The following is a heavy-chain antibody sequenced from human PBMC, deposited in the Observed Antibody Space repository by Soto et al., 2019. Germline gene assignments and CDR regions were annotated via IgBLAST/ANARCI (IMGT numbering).Heavy chain of an antibody. V-gene: IGHV1-46*03. CDR2: INAGGGTT. D-gene: IGHD2-21*02. CDR3: SRVVSVVLTAPWSFDI. CDR1: GDTFADYY. Sequence: ASVEVCCKASGDTFADYYRHWVRQAPGQGLEWMGIINAGGGTTNYAQKFQGRVTMTRDTSTSTVYMELSSLRSEDTAVYYCSRVVSVVLTAPWSFDIWGQGTMVTVSS. J-gene: IGHJ3*02.